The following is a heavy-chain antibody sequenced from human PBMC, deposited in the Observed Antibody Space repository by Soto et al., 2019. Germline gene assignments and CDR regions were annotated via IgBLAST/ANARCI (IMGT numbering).Heavy chain of an antibody. CDR2: IGTSGKTI. J-gene: IGHJ6*02. CDR3: ASDPALYSGKFDYGLDV. CDR1: GFTFSSYD. D-gene: IGHD4-4*01. Sequence: GGSLRLSCAVSGFTFSSYDMNWVRQAPGKGLEWVSYIGTSGKTIYYADSVRGRFTISRDNAKNSLYLQMNSLRAEDTAVYLCASDPALYSGKFDYGLDVWGRGTTVTVSS. V-gene: IGHV3-48*03.